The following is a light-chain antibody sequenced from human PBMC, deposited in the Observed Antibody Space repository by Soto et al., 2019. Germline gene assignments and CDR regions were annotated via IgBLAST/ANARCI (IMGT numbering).Light chain of an antibody. CDR3: QQSYSTTWT. CDR1: QGISTY. V-gene: IGKV1-39*01. Sequence: DIQMTQSASSLSASVGGRVTITSRASQGISTYLNWYKQKPGKAPKIMIYAASSLQSGVPSRVSGSGSETDFTLTISSLQPEDFETYSCQQSYSTTWTFGQGTKVDIK. J-gene: IGKJ1*01. CDR2: AAS.